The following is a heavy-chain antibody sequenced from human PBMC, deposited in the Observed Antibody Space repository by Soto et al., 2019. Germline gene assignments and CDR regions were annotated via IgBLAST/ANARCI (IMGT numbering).Heavy chain of an antibody. Sequence: GGSLRLSCAASGFTFSAYGIHWVRQAPGKGLEWVAVISHDGSNTNYADSVKGRFTFTRDTSAGTVYMQLSSLTSEDTAVYYCARDDSGFSGSHYIDYFNYWGQGALVTVSS. CDR1: GFTFSAYG. CDR3: ARDDSGFSGSHYIDYFNY. V-gene: IGHV3-30*03. D-gene: IGHD1-26*01. J-gene: IGHJ4*02. CDR2: ISHDGSNT.